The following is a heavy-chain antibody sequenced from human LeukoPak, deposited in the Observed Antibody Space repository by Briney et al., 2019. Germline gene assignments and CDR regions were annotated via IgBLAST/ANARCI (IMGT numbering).Heavy chain of an antibody. CDR1: GYTFTSYG. CDR3: ARTVTGSTLPPKY. D-gene: IGHD1-7*01. Sequence: ASVKVSCKTSGYTFTSYGISWVRQAPGRGLEWMGWISGDNGNTKYAQKLQGRVTMTTDTSTSTAYMELRSLRSDDTAVYYCARTVTGSTLPPKYWGQGTLVTVSS. V-gene: IGHV1-18*01. J-gene: IGHJ4*02. CDR2: ISGDNGNT.